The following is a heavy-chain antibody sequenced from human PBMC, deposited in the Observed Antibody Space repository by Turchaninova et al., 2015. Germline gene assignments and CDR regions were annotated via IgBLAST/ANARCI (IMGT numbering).Heavy chain of an antibody. J-gene: IGHJ4*02. CDR1: VYTFTSYG. V-gene: IGHV1-18*01. Sequence: QVQLVQSGDEVKKPGASVKVSCQASVYTFTSYGINWVRQAPGQGLEWKGWISAYNGNTNYAQKLQGRVTMNTDTSTSTAYMELRSLRSDDTAVYYCARVLKPPRYYDFWSGSPSYFDYWGQGTLVTVSS. CDR3: ARVLKPPRYYDFWSGSPSYFDY. CDR2: ISAYNGNT. D-gene: IGHD3-3*01.